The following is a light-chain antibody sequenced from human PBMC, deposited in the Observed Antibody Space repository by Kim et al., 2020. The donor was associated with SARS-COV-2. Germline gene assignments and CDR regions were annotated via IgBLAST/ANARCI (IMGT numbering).Light chain of an antibody. CDR2: DVY. V-gene: IGLV2-14*02. J-gene: IGLJ2*01. Sequence: QSALTQPASVSGSPGQSITISCTGTTTDHVSWYQQYPGKAPKLMIYDVYKWPSGVSHRFSGSKSDNTASLTISGLQADDEAAYYCSSYTRTHTLLFGGGTKVTV. CDR1: TTDH. CDR3: SSYTRTHTLL.